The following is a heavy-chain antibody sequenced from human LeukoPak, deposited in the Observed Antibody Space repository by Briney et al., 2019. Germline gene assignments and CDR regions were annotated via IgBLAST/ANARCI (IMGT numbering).Heavy chain of an antibody. Sequence: GGSLRLSCAASGFTFSSYAMSWVRQAPGKGLEWVSAISGSGGGTYYADSVKGRFTISRDNSKNTLYLQMNSLRAEDTAVYYCAKDMSYSSGWYDFDYWGQGTLVTVSS. J-gene: IGHJ4*02. CDR3: AKDMSYSSGWYDFDY. D-gene: IGHD6-19*01. CDR2: ISGSGGGT. V-gene: IGHV3-23*01. CDR1: GFTFSSYA.